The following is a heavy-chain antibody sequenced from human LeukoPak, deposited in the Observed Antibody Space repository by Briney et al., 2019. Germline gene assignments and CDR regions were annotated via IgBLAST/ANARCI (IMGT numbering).Heavy chain of an antibody. J-gene: IGHJ4*02. CDR3: ARSGGSGFQLDS. CDR2: SYTTGST. D-gene: IGHD1-26*01. CDR1: GGSIGSYY. Sequence: SETLSLTCTVSGGSIGSYYWSWIRQPAGKGLEWIGRSYTTGSTNYNPSLESRVTMSLDTSKNQLSLNLSSVAAADTAVYYCARSGGSGFQLDSWGQGTLVTVSS. V-gene: IGHV4-4*07.